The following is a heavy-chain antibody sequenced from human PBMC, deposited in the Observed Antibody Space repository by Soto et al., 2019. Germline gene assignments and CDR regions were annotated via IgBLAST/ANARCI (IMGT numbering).Heavy chain of an antibody. V-gene: IGHV4-30-4*08. Sequence: TSETLSLTCTVSGGYISSGGYYRSLIRQHPGKGLEWIGYIYYSGSTYYNPSLKSRVTISVDTSKNQFSLKLSSVTAADTAVYYCASWGYHYDFWSGYYTWYFDYWGQGTLVTVSS. CDR2: IYYSGST. J-gene: IGHJ4*02. CDR1: GGYISSGGYY. CDR3: ASWGYHYDFWSGYYTWYFDY. D-gene: IGHD3-3*01.